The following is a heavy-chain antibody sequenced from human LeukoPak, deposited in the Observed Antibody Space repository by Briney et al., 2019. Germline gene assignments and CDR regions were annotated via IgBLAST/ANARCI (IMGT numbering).Heavy chain of an antibody. CDR2: ISSSGSTI. D-gene: IGHD6-19*01. J-gene: IGHJ3*02. CDR1: GFTFSDYY. CDR3: ARDSGYSSGWDTLLLLEVGNDAFDI. Sequence: PGGSLRLSCAASGFTFSDYYMSWIRQAPGKGLEWVSYISSSGSTIYYADSVKGRFTITRDNAKNSLYLQMNSLRAEDTAVYYCARDSGYSSGWDTLLLLEVGNDAFDIWGQGTMVTVSS. V-gene: IGHV3-11*04.